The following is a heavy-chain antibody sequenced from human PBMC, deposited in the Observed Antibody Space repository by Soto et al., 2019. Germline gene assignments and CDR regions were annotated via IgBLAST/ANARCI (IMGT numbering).Heavy chain of an antibody. CDR3: ARLICCGGSCYSPHYYYYYMDV. Sequence: PSETLSLTCTVSGGSISSYYWSWIRQPPGKGLEWIGYIYYSGSTNYNPSLKSRVTISVDTSKNQFSLKLSSVTAADTAVYYCARLICCGGSCYSPHYYYYYMDVWGKGTTVTVSS. D-gene: IGHD2-15*01. J-gene: IGHJ6*03. CDR2: IYYSGST. CDR1: GGSISSYY. V-gene: IGHV4-59*01.